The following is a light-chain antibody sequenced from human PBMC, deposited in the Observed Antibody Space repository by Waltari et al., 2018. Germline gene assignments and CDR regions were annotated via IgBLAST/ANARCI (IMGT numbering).Light chain of an antibody. V-gene: IGKV4-1*01. Sequence: DIVMTQSPDSLAVSLGERATINCKSTRSVLYSSNNKNYLTWYQQKPGQPPKLLIYWASTRESGVPDRFSGSGSGTDFTLTISSLQAEDVAVYYCHQYYATPYTFGQGTKLEIK. CDR2: WAS. CDR1: RSVLYSSNNKNY. CDR3: HQYYATPYT. J-gene: IGKJ2*01.